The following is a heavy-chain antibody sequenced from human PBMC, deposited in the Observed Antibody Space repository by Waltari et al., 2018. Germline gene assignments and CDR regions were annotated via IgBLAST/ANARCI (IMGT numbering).Heavy chain of an antibody. D-gene: IGHD2-8*02. V-gene: IGHV1-2*02. CDR2: IKPNRGDT. CDR3: ARAGCTGDVCLAY. Sequence: QVQLVQSGAAVKKPGASVKISCKASGYTFTGHSLHWVRQAPGQGLEWMGWIKPNRGDTKYVQNFQGRVTMTRDTSINTVYMELTRLRSDDTAVYYCARAGCTGDVCLAYWGQGTLVTVSS. J-gene: IGHJ4*02. CDR1: GYTFTGHS.